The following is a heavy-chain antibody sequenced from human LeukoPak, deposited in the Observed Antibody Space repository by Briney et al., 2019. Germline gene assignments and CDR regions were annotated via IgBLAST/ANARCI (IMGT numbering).Heavy chain of an antibody. D-gene: IGHD6-13*01. J-gene: IGHJ3*02. CDR3: AKDKTFSYSSSWYGYDAFDI. Sequence: GGSLRLSCAASGFTFSSYGMSWVRQAPAKGLEWVSAISGSGGSTYYADSVKGRFTISRDNSKNTLYLQMNSLRAEDTAVYYCAKDKTFSYSSSWYGYDAFDIWGQGTMVTVSS. CDR1: GFTFSSYG. V-gene: IGHV3-23*01. CDR2: ISGSGGST.